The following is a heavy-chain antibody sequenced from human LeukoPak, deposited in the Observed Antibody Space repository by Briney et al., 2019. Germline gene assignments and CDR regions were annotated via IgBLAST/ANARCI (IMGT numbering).Heavy chain of an antibody. J-gene: IGHJ4*02. D-gene: IGHD4/OR15-4a*01. V-gene: IGHV3-64D*06. CDR1: GFSITSFA. CDR3: VNDYGEGYFDC. Sequence: PGGSLRLSCSASGFSITSFAMQWVRQAPGKGLEFVSAINNNGRAIYYADSVKGRFIISRDNSKNMVYLQMSSLSPEDTAVYHCVNDYGEGYFDCCGQGTLVTVSS. CDR2: INNNGRAI.